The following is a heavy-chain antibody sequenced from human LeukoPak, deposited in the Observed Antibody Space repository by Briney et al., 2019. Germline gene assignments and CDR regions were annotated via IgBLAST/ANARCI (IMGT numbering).Heavy chain of an antibody. CDR3: AKGGSITMIVVVPINDY. CDR1: GFTFSSYA. J-gene: IGHJ4*02. V-gene: IGHV3-23*01. Sequence: GGSLRLSCAASGFTFSSYAMSWVRQAAGKGLEWVSAISGSGGSTYYADFVKGRFTISRDNSKNTLYLQMNSLRAEDTAVYYCAKGGSITMIVVVPINDYWGQGTLVTVSS. CDR2: ISGSGGST. D-gene: IGHD3-22*01.